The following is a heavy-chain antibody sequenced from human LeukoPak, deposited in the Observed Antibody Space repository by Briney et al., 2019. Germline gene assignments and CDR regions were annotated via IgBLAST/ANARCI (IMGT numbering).Heavy chain of an antibody. CDR1: GDSVSSNTAT. Sequence: SQTLSLTCAISGDSVSSNTATRNWIRQSPSRGLEWLGRTYYRSRWYYDYAVSVRSRITINPDTPQNQFSLQLNSVTPEDTAVYYCARDKAVIGARGAFDMWGQGTTVTVSS. CDR2: TYYRSRWYY. J-gene: IGHJ3*02. V-gene: IGHV6-1*01. D-gene: IGHD4-11*01. CDR3: ARDKAVIGARGAFDM.